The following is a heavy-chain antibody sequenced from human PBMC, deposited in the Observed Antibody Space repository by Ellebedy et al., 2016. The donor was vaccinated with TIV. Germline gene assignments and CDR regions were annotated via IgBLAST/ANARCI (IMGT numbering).Heavy chain of an antibody. CDR3: ARRYKSAWGTSYHYGLDV. CDR2: IDPTDSYT. V-gene: IGHV5-10-1*01. D-gene: IGHD3-16*01. CDR1: ENSFTNYL. Sequence: PGGSLRLSCKGSENSFTNYLISWVRQMPGKGLEWMGRIDPTDSYTKYSPSFQGHVTISADKSISTVYLSWSSLKAADTPIYYCARRYKSAWGTSYHYGLDVWGQGTTVIVSS. J-gene: IGHJ6*02.